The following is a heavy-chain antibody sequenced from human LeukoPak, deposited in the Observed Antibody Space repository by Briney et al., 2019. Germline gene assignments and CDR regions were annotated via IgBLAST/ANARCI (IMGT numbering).Heavy chain of an antibody. CDR1: GGSISSSSYY. D-gene: IGHD2-15*01. Sequence: PSETLSLTCIVSGGSISSSSYYWGWIRQAPGTGLEWIGSIYYTGSTYYNPSLKSRVTISVDTSKNQFSLKLNSVTAADTAVYYCVRPTVRVVGNGLGWFDPWGQGTLVTVSS. J-gene: IGHJ5*02. V-gene: IGHV4-39*01. CDR2: IYYTGST. CDR3: VRPTVRVVGNGLGWFDP.